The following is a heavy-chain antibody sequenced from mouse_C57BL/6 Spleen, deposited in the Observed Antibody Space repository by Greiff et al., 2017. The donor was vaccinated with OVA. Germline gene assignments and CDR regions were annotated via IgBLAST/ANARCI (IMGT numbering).Heavy chain of an antibody. J-gene: IGHJ2*01. D-gene: IGHD6-1*01. V-gene: IGHV7-3*01. Sequence: EVKLVESGGGLVQPGGSLSLSCAASGFTFTDYYMSWVRQPPGKALEWLGFIRNKANGYTTEYSASVKGRFTISRDNSQSILYLQMKALRAEDSATYYCARSLWDYFDYWGQGTTLTVSS. CDR3: ARSLWDYFDY. CDR1: GFTFTDYY. CDR2: IRNKANGYTT.